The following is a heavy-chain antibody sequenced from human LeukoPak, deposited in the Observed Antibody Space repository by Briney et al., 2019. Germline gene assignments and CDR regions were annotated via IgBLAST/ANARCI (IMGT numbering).Heavy chain of an antibody. CDR3: ARDEQWLGFDY. CDR1: GFTVSSNY. CDR2: IYSGGST. J-gene: IGHJ4*02. Sequence: GGSLRLSCAASGFTVSSNYMSWVRQAPEKGLEWVSVIYSGGSTYYADSVKGRFTISRDNSKNTLYLQMNSLRAEDTAVYYCARDEQWLGFDYWGQGTLVTVSS. D-gene: IGHD6-19*01. V-gene: IGHV3-53*05.